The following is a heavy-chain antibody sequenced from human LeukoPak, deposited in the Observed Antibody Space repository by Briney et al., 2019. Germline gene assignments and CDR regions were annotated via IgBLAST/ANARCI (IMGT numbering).Heavy chain of an antibody. CDR3: ARMIYGDYVDY. J-gene: IGHJ4*02. V-gene: IGHV4-59*01. CDR2: IYYSGST. CDR1: GGSISSYY. Sequence: SETLSLTCTVSGGSISSYYWSWIRQPPGKGLEWIGYIYYSGSTNYNPSLKSRVTISVDTSKNQFSLNLSSVTAADTAVYYCARMIYGDYVDYCGQGNVVTVSS. D-gene: IGHD4-17*01.